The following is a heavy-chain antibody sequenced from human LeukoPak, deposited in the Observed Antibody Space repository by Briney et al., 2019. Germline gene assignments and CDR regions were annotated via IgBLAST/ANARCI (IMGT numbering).Heavy chain of an antibody. CDR1: GVSIGSYY. CDR3: ARHGSSYSFDY. CDR2: IDYSGNT. Sequence: SETLSLTCTVSGVSIGSYYWSWIRQPPGKGLEWIGYIDYSGNTNPHASLKSRVTISIDTSKNQFSLKLSSLTAADTAVYYCARHGSSYSFDYWGQGILVTVSS. J-gene: IGHJ4*02. D-gene: IGHD6-13*01. V-gene: IGHV4-59*08.